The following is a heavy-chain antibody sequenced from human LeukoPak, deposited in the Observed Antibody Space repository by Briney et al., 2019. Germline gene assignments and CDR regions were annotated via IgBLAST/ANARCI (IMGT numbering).Heavy chain of an antibody. Sequence: GGSLRLSCAASGFTFSSYAMSWVRQAPGKGLEWASGISGSGGRTYFTDSVKGRFTISRDNSKNTLYLQMNSLRAEDTAVYYCAKDHAPYSSGWLPCDHWGQGTLVTVSS. D-gene: IGHD6-19*01. CDR1: GFTFSSYA. J-gene: IGHJ4*02. V-gene: IGHV3-23*01. CDR3: AKDHAPYSSGWLPCDH. CDR2: ISGSGGRT.